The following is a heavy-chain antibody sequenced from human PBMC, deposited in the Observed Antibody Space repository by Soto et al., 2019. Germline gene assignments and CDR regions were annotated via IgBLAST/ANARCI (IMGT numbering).Heavy chain of an antibody. CDR1: GFTFSSYS. D-gene: IGHD6-13*01. V-gene: IGHV3-48*01. CDR2: ISSSSSTI. J-gene: IGHJ6*03. Sequence: EVQLVESGGGLVQPGGSLRLSCAASGFTFSSYSMNWVRQAPGKGLEWVSYISSSSSTIYYADSVKGRFTISRDNVKNSLYLQMNSLRAEDTAVYYCARDQRAADESTGYYYYYYMDVWGKGTTVTVSS. CDR3: ARDQRAADESTGYYYYYYMDV.